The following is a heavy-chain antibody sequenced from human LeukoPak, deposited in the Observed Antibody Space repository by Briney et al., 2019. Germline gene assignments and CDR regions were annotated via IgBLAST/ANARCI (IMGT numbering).Heavy chain of an antibody. CDR1: GYTFTSYG. V-gene: IGHV1-18*01. CDR2: ISAYNGNT. D-gene: IGHD1-26*01. J-gene: IGHJ4*02. CDR3: ARGARIVGARDLDY. Sequence: GASVKVSCKASGYTFTSYGITWVRQAPGQGLEWMGWISAYNGNTNYAQNLHGRVTMTTDTSTSTAYMELRSLRPDDSAVYYCARGARIVGARDLDYWGQGTLVTVSS.